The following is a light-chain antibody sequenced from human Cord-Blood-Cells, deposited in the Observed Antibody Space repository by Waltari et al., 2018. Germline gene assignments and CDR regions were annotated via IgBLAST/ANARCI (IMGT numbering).Light chain of an antibody. CDR1: QSVSSY. J-gene: IGKJ4*01. V-gene: IGKV3-11*01. CDR2: DAS. CDR3: QQRSNWPPLT. Sequence: EIVSTPSPATLSLSPGESAILSCRSSQSVSSYLAWYQQKPGQAPSLLIYDASNRATGIPSMFSGSGSGTEFTLTISSLEPEDFAVYYCQQRSNWPPLTFGGGTKVEIK.